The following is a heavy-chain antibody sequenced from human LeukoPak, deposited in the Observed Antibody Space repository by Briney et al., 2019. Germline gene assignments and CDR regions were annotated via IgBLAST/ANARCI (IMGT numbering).Heavy chain of an antibody. V-gene: IGHV3-23*01. CDR3: AKSHEPYYYDSSGYYDDY. D-gene: IGHD3-22*01. Sequence: GGSLRLSCAASGFRFSGYGMSWVRQAPGKGLEWVSSISAGSGSTDYADSVKGRFTISRDDSKNTLYLQMKSLRAEDTAVYYCAKSHEPYYYDSSGYYDDYWGQGALVTVSS. J-gene: IGHJ4*02. CDR2: ISAGSGST. CDR1: GFRFSGYG.